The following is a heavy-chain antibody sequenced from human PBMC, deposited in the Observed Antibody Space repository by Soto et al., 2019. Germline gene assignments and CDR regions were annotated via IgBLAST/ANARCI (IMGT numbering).Heavy chain of an antibody. CDR2: ISGSGGST. V-gene: IGHV3-23*01. Sequence: PGGSLRLSCAASGFTFSSYAMSWVRQAPGKGLEWVSAISGSGGSTYYADSVKGRFTISRDNSKNTLYLQMNSLRAEDTAVYYCAKTGSGWYKDYDLWFDPWGQGTLVTSPQ. D-gene: IGHD6-19*01. J-gene: IGHJ5*02. CDR3: AKTGSGWYKDYDLWFDP. CDR1: GFTFSSYA.